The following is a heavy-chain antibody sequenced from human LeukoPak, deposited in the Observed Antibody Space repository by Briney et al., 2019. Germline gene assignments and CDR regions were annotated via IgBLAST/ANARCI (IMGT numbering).Heavy chain of an antibody. CDR3: ARSFPSYYYYMDV. CDR2: ISAYNGST. J-gene: IGHJ6*03. V-gene: IGHV1-18*01. CDR1: GYTFTSYG. Sequence: GASVKVSCKASGYTFTSYGISWVRQAPGQGLEWMGWISAYNGSTNYAQELQGRVTMTTDTSTSTAYMELRRLRSDDTAVYYCARSFPSYYYYMDVWGKGTTVTVSS.